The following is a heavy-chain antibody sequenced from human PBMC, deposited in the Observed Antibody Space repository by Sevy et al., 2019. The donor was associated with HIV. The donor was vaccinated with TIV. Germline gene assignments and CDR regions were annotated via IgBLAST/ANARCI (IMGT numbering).Heavy chain of an antibody. V-gene: IGHV3-7*01. D-gene: IGHD3-22*01. Sequence: GGSLRLSCAASGFTFSSYWMSWVRQAPGKGLEWVANIKQDGSEKYYVDSVKGRFTISRDNAKNSLYLQMNSLRAEDTAVYYCARGGNYYDSSGYYYPMHYWGQGTLVTVSS. CDR2: IKQDGSEK. CDR1: GFTFSSYW. CDR3: ARGGNYYDSSGYYYPMHY. J-gene: IGHJ4*02.